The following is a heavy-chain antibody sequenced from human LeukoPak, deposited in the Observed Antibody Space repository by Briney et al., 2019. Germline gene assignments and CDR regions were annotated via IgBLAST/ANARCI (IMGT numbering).Heavy chain of an antibody. CDR1: GYTFTAYY. V-gene: IGHV1-2*02. CDR2: INPNSGGT. CDR3: ARGIGSGSYGRFDP. D-gene: IGHD3-10*01. J-gene: IGHJ5*02. Sequence: ASVKVSCKASGYTFTAYYMHWVRQAPGQGLEWMAWINPNSGGTNYAQTFQGRVTMTRDPSISTSYMELSRLTSDDTAVYYCARGIGSGSYGRFDPWGQGTLVTVSS.